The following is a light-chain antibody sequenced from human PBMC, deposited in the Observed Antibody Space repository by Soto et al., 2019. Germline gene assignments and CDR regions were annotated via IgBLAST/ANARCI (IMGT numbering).Light chain of an antibody. CDR3: SSYTTTSTLWV. V-gene: IGLV2-14*01. Sequence: QSALTQPASVSGSPGQSITISCTGTSSDVGAYNYVSWYQQHPGKAPKVFIYEVTTRPSGVSNRFSGSKSGNTASLTISGLQAEDEADYFCSSYTTTSTLWVFGGGTKLTVL. J-gene: IGLJ3*02. CDR2: EVT. CDR1: SSDVGAYNY.